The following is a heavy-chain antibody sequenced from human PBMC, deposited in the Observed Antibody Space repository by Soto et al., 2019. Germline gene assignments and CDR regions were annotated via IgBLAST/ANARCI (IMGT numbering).Heavy chain of an antibody. CDR2: ISWDGGST. D-gene: IGHD3-22*01. V-gene: IGHV3-43*01. J-gene: IGHJ1*01. CDR1: GFTFSLYS. CDR3: AKAANPGAKYYYDSSGYLEYFQH. Sequence: GGSLRLSCAASGFTFSLYSMNWVRQAPGKGLEWVSLISWDGGSTYYADSVKGRFTISRDNSKNSLYLQMNSLRTEDTALYYCAKAANPGAKYYYDSSGYLEYFQHWGQGTLVTVSS.